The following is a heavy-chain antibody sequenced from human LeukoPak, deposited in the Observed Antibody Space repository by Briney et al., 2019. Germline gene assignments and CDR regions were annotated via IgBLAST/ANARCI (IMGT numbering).Heavy chain of an antibody. D-gene: IGHD2-15*01. CDR1: GYSFTSYW. V-gene: IGHV5-51*01. CDR2: IYPGDSDT. Sequence: GESLKISCKGSGYSFTSYWIGWVRQMPGKGLEWMGIIYPGDSDTRYSPSFQGQVTISADKSISTAYLQWSSLKASDTAMYYCPRLVGPFFLHNWFDPWGQGTLVTVSS. CDR3: PRLVGPFFLHNWFDP. J-gene: IGHJ5*02.